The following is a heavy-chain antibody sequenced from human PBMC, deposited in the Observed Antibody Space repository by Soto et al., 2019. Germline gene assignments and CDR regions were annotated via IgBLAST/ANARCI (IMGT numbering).Heavy chain of an antibody. CDR1: GFTFNTYA. J-gene: IGHJ5*02. CDR2: ISFDGTKK. V-gene: IGHV3-30-3*01. CDR3: ARRYKDGRRDCISTSCLFDP. Sequence: QVQLLESGGGVVQPGRSLRLSCAASGFTFNTYAMHWVRQAPGKGLEWVAVISFDGTKKYYADSVKGRFTISRDNSKNTLFLQMDNLRTEDTAVYYCARRYKDGRRDCISTSCLFDPWGQGTLVTVSS. D-gene: IGHD2-2*01.